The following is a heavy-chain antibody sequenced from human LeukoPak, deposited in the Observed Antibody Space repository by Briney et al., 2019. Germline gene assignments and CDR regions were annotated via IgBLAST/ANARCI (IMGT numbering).Heavy chain of an antibody. J-gene: IGHJ5*02. CDR2: VSYSGST. CDR3: ATSPASDYGGGHWFDP. V-gene: IGHV4-39*01. D-gene: IGHD4-23*01. Sequence: PSETLSLTCTVSGGSVSSSSYYWGRIRQPPGKGLEWIGSVSYSGSTHYNPSLKSRVTISVDTSKNQFSLKLTSVTAADTAVYYCATSPASDYGGGHWFDPWGQGTLVIVSS. CDR1: GGSVSSSSYY.